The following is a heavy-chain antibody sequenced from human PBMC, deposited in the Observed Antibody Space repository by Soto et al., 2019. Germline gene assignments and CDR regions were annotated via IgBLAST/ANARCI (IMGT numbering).Heavy chain of an antibody. Sequence: QVHLVQSGAEVRKPGASVFVSCKASGYTFSGYEIHWVRQAPGQRLEWMGWINGGNGITKSSQEFQDRVTFNKDTSAPTAYMELSSLRSEDTAVYYCARFWHRDRRLDTWGQGTMVIVSS. D-gene: IGHD2-21*02. CDR3: ARFWHRDRRLDT. CDR2: INGGNGIT. V-gene: IGHV1-3*01. J-gene: IGHJ3*02. CDR1: GYTFSGYE.